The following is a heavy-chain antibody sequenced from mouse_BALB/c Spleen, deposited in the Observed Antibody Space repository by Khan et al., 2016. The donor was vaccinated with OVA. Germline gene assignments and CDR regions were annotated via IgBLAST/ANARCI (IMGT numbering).Heavy chain of an antibody. V-gene: IGHV3-2*02. Sequence: EVQLQESGPGLVKPSQSLSLTCPVTGYSITSDYAWNWIRQFPGNKLEWMGYISSTGGTSYNPSLKNQTSVTQATSKNQFFMQLKPVTTKATATIYGTRSLYYSFGDALDYWGQGTSLTVSS. J-gene: IGHJ4*01. D-gene: IGHD2-12*01. CDR3: TRSLYYSFGDALDY. CDR2: ISSTGGT. CDR1: GYSITSDYA.